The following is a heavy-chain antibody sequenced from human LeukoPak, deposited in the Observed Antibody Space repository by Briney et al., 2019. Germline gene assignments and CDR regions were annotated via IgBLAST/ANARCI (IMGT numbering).Heavy chain of an antibody. CDR3: ARGGAGYDILTGYPNYYYYYYMDV. V-gene: IGHV4-39*07. J-gene: IGHJ6*03. CDR1: GGSISSSSYY. D-gene: IGHD3-9*01. CDR2: IYYSGST. Sequence: PSETLSLTCTVSGGSISSSSYYWGWIRQPPGKGLEWIGSIYYSGSTYYNPSLKSRVTISVDTSKNQFSLKLSSVTAADTAVYYCARGGAGYDILTGYPNYYYYYYMDVWGKGTTVTISS.